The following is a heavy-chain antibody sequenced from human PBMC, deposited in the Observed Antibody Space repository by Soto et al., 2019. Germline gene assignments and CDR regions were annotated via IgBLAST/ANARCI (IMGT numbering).Heavy chain of an antibody. V-gene: IGHV4-31*03. CDR2: IYSSGST. D-gene: IGHD3-22*01. CDR3: VRDYDYDTSRNDAFDI. J-gene: IGHJ3*02. CDR1: GGSISSGDYY. Sequence: QVQLQESGPGLVKPSQTLSLTCTVSGGSISSGDYYWSWIRHHPGKGLEWIGYIYSSGSTYYNPSLRSRVTISADRSRNQFSLRLSSVTAADTAVYYCVRDYDYDTSRNDAFDIWGQGTMVTVSS.